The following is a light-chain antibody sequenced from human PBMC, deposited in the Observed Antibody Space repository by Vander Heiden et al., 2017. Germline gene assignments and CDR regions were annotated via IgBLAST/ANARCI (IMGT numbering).Light chain of an antibody. CDR2: QDS. CDR3: QAWASSTVV. Sequence: SSELTQPPSVSVSPGQTASITCAGDKLGDKDACWYQKKPGQSPVLIIYQDSKRPSGIPERFSGSNSGNTATLTISGTQAMDEADYYCQAWASSTVVFGGGTKLTVL. V-gene: IGLV3-1*01. J-gene: IGLJ2*01. CDR1: KLGDKD.